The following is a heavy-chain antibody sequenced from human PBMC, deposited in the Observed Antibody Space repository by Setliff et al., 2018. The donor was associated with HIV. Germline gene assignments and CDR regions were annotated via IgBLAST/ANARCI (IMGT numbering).Heavy chain of an antibody. V-gene: IGHV3-9*01. CDR3: SRRGNYLGDAFDM. Sequence: GGSLRLSCVASGFTLDDYVMHWVRQAPGKGLEWVSGISWSSGSIDSADSVKGRFTISRDNAKNSLYLQMNSLRPEDTALYYCSRRGNYLGDAFDMWGQGTMVTVSS. J-gene: IGHJ3*02. CDR1: GFTLDDYV. D-gene: IGHD1-26*01. CDR2: ISWSSGSI.